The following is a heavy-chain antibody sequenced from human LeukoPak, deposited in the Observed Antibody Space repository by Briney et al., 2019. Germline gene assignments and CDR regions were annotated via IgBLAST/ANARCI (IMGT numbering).Heavy chain of an antibody. CDR2: ISSSSSYI. CDR1: GFTFSSYS. J-gene: IGHJ4*02. V-gene: IGHV3-21*01. D-gene: IGHD3/OR15-3a*01. Sequence: GGSLRLSCAASGFTFSSYSMNWVRQAPGKGLEWVSSISSSSSYIYYADSVKGRFTISRDNAKNSLYLQMNSLRAEDTAVYYCARDIQWTRLPDYWGQGTLVTVSS. CDR3: ARDIQWTRLPDY.